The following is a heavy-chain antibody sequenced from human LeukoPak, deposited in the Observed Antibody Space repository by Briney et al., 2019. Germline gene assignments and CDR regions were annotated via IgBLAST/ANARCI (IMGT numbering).Heavy chain of an antibody. CDR2: ISSDGSKI. D-gene: IGHD2-15*01. Sequence: GGSLRLSCAASGFIFSNYAMHWVRQAPGKGLEWVALISSDGSKIYYADSVKGRFTISRDNSRDTLYLQMNSLRAEDSAVYYCARGLHRRCSGGICYQPFDYWGQGTLVTVSS. V-gene: IGHV3-30*04. J-gene: IGHJ4*02. CDR3: ARGLHRRCSGGICYQPFDY. CDR1: GFIFSNYA.